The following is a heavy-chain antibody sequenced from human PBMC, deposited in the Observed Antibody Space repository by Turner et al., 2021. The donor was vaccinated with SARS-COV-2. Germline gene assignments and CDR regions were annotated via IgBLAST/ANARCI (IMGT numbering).Heavy chain of an antibody. J-gene: IGHJ5*02. CDR1: GGSISSSSYY. V-gene: IGHV4-39*01. CDR2: IYYSGST. D-gene: IGHD3-10*02. Sequence: QLQLQESGPGLVKPSETLSLTCTVSGGSISSSSYYWGWIRQPPGKGLEWNGSIYYSGSTYYNPSLKSRVTISVDTSKNQFSLKLSSVTAADTAVYYCASETRYYSGRGWFDPWGQGTLVTVSS. CDR3: ASETRYYSGRGWFDP.